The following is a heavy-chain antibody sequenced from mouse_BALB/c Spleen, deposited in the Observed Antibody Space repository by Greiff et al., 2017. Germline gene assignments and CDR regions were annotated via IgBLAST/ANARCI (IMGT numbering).Heavy chain of an antibody. D-gene: IGHD2-4*01. CDR2: ISSGGSYT. Sequence: DVMLVESGGDLVKPGGSLKLSCAASGFTFSSYGMSWVRQTPDKRLEWVATISSGGSYTYYPDSVKGRFTISRDNAKNTLYLQMSSLKSEDTAMYYCASYDYDVYAMDYWGQGTSVTVSS. CDR3: ASYDYDVYAMDY. V-gene: IGHV5-6*02. J-gene: IGHJ4*01. CDR1: GFTFSSYG.